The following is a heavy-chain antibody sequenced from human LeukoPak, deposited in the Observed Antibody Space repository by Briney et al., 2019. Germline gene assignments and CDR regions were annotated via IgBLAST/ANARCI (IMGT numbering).Heavy chain of an antibody. CDR1: GGSISSYY. Sequence: SETLSLTCTASGGSISSYYWSWIRQPPGKGLEWIGYIYYSGSTNYNPSLKSRVTISVDTSKNQFSLKLSSVTAADTAVYYCAREYNGGAPNWFDPWSQGTLVTVSS. V-gene: IGHV4-59*01. CDR3: AREYNGGAPNWFDP. CDR2: IYYSGST. J-gene: IGHJ5*02. D-gene: IGHD3-16*01.